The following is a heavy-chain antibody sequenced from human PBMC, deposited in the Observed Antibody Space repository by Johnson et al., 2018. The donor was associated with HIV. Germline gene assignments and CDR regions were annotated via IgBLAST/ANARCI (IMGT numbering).Heavy chain of an antibody. V-gene: IGHV3-20*04. CDR3: AKEATDSAFDI. CDR1: GFTFDDYG. J-gene: IGHJ3*02. CDR2: ISWNSGSI. Sequence: VQLVESGGGVVRPGGSRRLSCAASGFTFDDYGMNWVRQTPGKGLEWVSGISWNSGSIGYADSVKGRFTISRDNAKNSLYLQMNSLRAEDTALYYCAKEATDSAFDIWGQGTMVTVSS. D-gene: IGHD1-14*01.